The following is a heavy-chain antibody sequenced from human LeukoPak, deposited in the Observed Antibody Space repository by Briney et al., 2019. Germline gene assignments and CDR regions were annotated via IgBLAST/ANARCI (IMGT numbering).Heavy chain of an antibody. CDR1: RGTLSSYA. Sequence: SDNVSCMPSRGTLSSYAISGVRQAPAPGLEGMGGIIPIFGTENYGKKSQGRATITEDESTSTAYMELSSLRSEDTAVYYCARRGDCSADSCEYFDYCGQGSPVTVSS. V-gene: IGHV1-69*13. CDR3: ARRGDCSADSCEYFDY. CDR2: IIPIFGTE. J-gene: IGHJ4*02. D-gene: IGHD2-15*01.